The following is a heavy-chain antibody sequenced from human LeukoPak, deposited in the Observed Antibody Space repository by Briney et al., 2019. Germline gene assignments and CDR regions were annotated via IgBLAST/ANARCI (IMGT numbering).Heavy chain of an antibody. CDR3: ASVTGKRYQLPIDY. D-gene: IGHD2-2*01. CDR2: ISGSGGST. J-gene: IGHJ4*02. CDR1: GFTFSSYA. V-gene: IGHV3-23*01. Sequence: GGSLRLSCAASGFTFSSYAMSWVRQAPGKGLEWVSAISGSGGSTYYADSVKGRFTISRDNSKNTLYLQMNSLRAEDTAVYYCASVTGKRYQLPIDYWGQGALVTVSS.